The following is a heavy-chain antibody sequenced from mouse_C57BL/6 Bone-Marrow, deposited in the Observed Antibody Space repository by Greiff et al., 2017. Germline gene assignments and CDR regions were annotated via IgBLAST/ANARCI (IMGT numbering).Heavy chain of an antibody. CDR1: GYTFTSYW. V-gene: IGHV1-59*01. D-gene: IGHD2-3*01. Sequence: VQLQQPGAELVRPGTSVKLSCKASGYTFTSYWMHWVQQRPGQGLEWIGVIDPSDSYTNYNQKFKGKATLTVDTSSSTAYMQLSSLTSEDSAVYYCARDGYYWFAYWGQGTLVTVSA. CDR2: IDPSDSYT. J-gene: IGHJ3*01. CDR3: ARDGYYWFAY.